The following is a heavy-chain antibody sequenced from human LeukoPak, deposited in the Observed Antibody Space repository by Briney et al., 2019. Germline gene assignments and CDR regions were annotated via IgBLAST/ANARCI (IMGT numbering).Heavy chain of an antibody. Sequence: PGGSLRLSCTASGFIFSNAWMSWVRQAPGKGLEWVGRIQGKNEGSTTDYAAPVKGRFSISRDDSISTLYLQMDSLKTDDTGVYYCRTGLGSSWHYYYYAMDVWGQGTTVTVSS. CDR2: IQGKNEGSTT. J-gene: IGHJ6*01. CDR3: RTGLGSSWHYYYYAMDV. D-gene: IGHD6-13*01. V-gene: IGHV3-15*01. CDR1: GFIFSNAW.